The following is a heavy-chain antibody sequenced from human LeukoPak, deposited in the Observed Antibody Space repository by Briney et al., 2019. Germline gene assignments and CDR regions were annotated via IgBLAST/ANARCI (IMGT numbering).Heavy chain of an antibody. J-gene: IGHJ4*02. Sequence: SETLSLTRTVSGGSISSYYWSWIRQPAGKGLERIGRIYTSGSTNYNPSLKSRVTMSVDTSKNQISLKVNSVTAADTAVYYCARESYSSSYLFDFWGQGTLVTVSS. CDR3: ARESYSSSYLFDF. CDR2: IYTSGST. D-gene: IGHD6-6*01. CDR1: GGSISSYY. V-gene: IGHV4-4*07.